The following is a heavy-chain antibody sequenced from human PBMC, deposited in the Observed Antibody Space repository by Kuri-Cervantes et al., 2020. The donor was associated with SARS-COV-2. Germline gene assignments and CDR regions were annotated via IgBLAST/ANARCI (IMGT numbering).Heavy chain of an antibody. CDR2: IYYSGST. D-gene: IGHD3-10*01. CDR3: ARAGITMVRGVINNWFDP. V-gene: IGHV4-39*01. J-gene: IGHJ5*02. Sequence: GSLRLSCTVSGGSISSSSYYWGWIRQPPGKGLDWIGSIYYSGSTYYNPSLKSRVTISVDTSKNQFSLKLSSVTAADTAVYYCARAGITMVRGVINNWFDPWGQGTLVTVSS. CDR1: GGSISSSSYY.